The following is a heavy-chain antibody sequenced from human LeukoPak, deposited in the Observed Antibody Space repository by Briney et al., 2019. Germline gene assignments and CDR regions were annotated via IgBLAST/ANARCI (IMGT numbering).Heavy chain of an antibody. CDR3: ARDGSNYYDSSWFDP. J-gene: IGHJ5*02. CDR2: VYYTGTT. CDR1: GGSISSYF. Sequence: PSETLSLTCTVSGGSISSYFWSWIRQSPGKGLEWIGYVYYTGTTNYNPSLKSRVTISVDTSKNQFSLELSSVTAADTAMYYCARDGSNYYDSSWFDPWGRGTPVTVSS. D-gene: IGHD3-22*01. V-gene: IGHV4-59*01.